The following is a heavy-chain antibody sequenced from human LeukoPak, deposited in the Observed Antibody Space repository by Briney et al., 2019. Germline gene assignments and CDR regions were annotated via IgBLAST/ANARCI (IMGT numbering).Heavy chain of an antibody. CDR1: GFTSSSYW. Sequence: GGSLRLSCAASGFTSSSYWMSWVRQAPGKGLEWVANIKQDGSEKYYVDSVKGRFTISRDNAKNSLYLQMNSLRAEDTAVYYCARDCLRYYYDSSGYSDYWGQGTLVTVSS. CDR2: IKQDGSEK. D-gene: IGHD3-22*01. CDR3: ARDCLRYYYDSSGYSDY. V-gene: IGHV3-7*01. J-gene: IGHJ4*02.